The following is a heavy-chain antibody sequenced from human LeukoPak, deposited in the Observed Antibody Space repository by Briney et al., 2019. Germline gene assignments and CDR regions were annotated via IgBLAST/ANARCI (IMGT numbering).Heavy chain of an antibody. CDR2: INPNSGGT. V-gene: IGHV1-2*02. J-gene: IGHJ3*02. Sequence: ASVKVSCKASGYTFTGYYIHWVRQAPGQGLEWMGWINPNSGGTNYAQKFQGRVTMTRDTSISTAYMELSRLRSDDTAVYYCARTPRSIQLSLESAFDIWGQGTMVTVSS. CDR3: ARTPRSIQLSLESAFDI. CDR1: GYTFTGYY. D-gene: IGHD5-18*01.